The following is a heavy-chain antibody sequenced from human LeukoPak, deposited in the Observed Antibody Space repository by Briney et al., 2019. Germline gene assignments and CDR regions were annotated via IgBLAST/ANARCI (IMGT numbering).Heavy chain of an antibody. CDR3: ARDKIAPYDSSGYSNWFDP. D-gene: IGHD3-22*01. CDR2: ISSSGSTI. CDR1: GFTVSSKY. V-gene: IGHV3-11*01. Sequence: PGGSLRLSCVASGFTVSSKYMSWIRQAPGKGLGWVSYISSSGSTIYYPDSVKGRFTISRDNAKNSLYLQMNSLRAEDTAVYYCARDKIAPYDSSGYSNWFDPWGQGTLVTVSS. J-gene: IGHJ5*02.